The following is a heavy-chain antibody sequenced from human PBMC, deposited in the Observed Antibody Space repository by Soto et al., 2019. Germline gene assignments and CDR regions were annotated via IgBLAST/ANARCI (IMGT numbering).Heavy chain of an antibody. CDR3: VRTYSAYSRSGWFDP. CDR1: GGSISSYY. V-gene: IGHV4-59*08. D-gene: IGHD6-6*01. CDR2: IFYSGST. Sequence: SETLSLTCTVSGGSISSYYWTWIRQPPGKGLEWTGYIFYSGSTNYNPSLKSRVTISVDTSKNQFSLKLSSVTAADTTVYYCVRTYSAYSRSGWFDPRGQGTLVTVS. J-gene: IGHJ5*02.